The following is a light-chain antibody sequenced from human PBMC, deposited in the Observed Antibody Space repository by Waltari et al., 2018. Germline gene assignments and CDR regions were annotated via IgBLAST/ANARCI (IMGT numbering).Light chain of an antibody. Sequence: QSALTQPPSASGSPGQSVTIPCTGTSCDVGGNNYLTWYQQHPGKAPKHMIYEVNNRPSGVPDRFSGSKSGNTASLTVSGLQTEDEADYYCSSYAGSNNYVLFGGGTKLTVL. J-gene: IGLJ2*01. CDR2: EVN. CDR1: SCDVGGNNY. CDR3: SSYAGSNNYVL. V-gene: IGLV2-8*01.